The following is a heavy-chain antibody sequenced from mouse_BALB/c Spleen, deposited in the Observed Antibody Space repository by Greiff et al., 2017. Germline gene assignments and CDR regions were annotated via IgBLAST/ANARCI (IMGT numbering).Heavy chain of an antibody. CDR3: ARRGNYGWYFDG. CDR2: ISYSGST. V-gene: IGHV3-2*02. Sequence: DVHLVESGPGLVKPSQSLSLTCTVTGYSITSDYAWNWIRQFPGNKLEWMGYISYSGSTSYNPSPKSRISITRDTSKNQFFLQFNSVTTEDTATYYCARRGNYGWYFDGWGAGTTVTVSS. CDR1: GYSITSDYA. D-gene: IGHD2-1*01. J-gene: IGHJ1*01.